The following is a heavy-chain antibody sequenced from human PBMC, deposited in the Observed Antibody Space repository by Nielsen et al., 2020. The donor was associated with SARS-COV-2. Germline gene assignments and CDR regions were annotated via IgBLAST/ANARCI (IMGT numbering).Heavy chain of an antibody. CDR1: GFTFSSYG. J-gene: IGHJ6*03. V-gene: IGHV3-30*18. CDR3: AKDGPRVNSGSYDYYYYMDV. D-gene: IGHD1-26*01. CDR2: ISYDGSNK. Sequence: GESLKISCAASGFTFSSYGMHWVRQAPGKGLEWVAVISYDGSNKYYADSVKGRFTISRDNSKNTPYLQMNSLRAEDTAVYYCAKDGPRVNSGSYDYYYYMDVWGKGTTVTVSS.